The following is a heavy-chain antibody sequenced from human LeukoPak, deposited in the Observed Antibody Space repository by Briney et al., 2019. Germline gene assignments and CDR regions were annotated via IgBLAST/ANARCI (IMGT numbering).Heavy chain of an antibody. J-gene: IGHJ4*02. CDR3: AKKTSYCAGDCFPYYFDY. V-gene: IGHV3-23*01. CDR1: GFTFSSYT. D-gene: IGHD2-21*02. CDR2: ITGSSDSK. Sequence: GGSLRLSCAASGFTFSSYTMTWVRQAPGKGLEWVSGITGSSDSKYYADSVKGRFTISRDNSKNTLFLQMNSLRAEDTAVYYCAKKTSYCAGDCFPYYFDYWGQGTLVTVSS.